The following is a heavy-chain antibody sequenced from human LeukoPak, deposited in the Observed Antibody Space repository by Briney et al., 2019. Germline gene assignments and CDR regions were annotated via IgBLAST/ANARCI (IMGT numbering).Heavy chain of an antibody. V-gene: IGHV4-59*01. Sequence: GSLRLSCAASGFTFSSYWMSWIRQPPGKGLEWIGYIYYSGSTNYNPSLKSRVTISVDTSKNQFSLKLSFVTAADTAVYYCARGNYGSGSYYKGVFDYWGQGTLVTVSS. CDR3: ARGNYGSGSYYKGVFDY. CDR1: GFTFSSYW. D-gene: IGHD3-10*01. J-gene: IGHJ4*02. CDR2: IYYSGST.